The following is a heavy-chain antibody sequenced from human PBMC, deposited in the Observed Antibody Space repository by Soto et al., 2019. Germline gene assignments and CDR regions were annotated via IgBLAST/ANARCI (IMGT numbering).Heavy chain of an antibody. Sequence: GGSLRLSCAASGFTFSSYAMHWVRQAPGKGLEGVAVISYDGSNKYYADSVKGRFTISRDNSKNTLYLQMNSLRAEDTAVYYCGGSGRAKFDPWGQGTLVTVSS. V-gene: IGHV3-30-3*01. J-gene: IGHJ5*02. D-gene: IGHD3-10*01. CDR3: GGSGRAKFDP. CDR2: ISYDGSNK. CDR1: GFTFSSYA.